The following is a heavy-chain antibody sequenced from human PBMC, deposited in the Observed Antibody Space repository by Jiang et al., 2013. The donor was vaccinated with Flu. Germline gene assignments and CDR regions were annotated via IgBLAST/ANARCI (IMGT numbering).Heavy chain of an antibody. CDR3: AREKPVTIFGVVIGTTLDY. V-gene: IGHV1-18*01. J-gene: IGHJ4*02. CDR2: ISAYNGNT. CDR1: GYTFTSYG. Sequence: SGAEVKKPGASVKVSCKASGYTFTSYGISWVRQAPGQGLEWMGWISAYNGNTNYAQKLQGRVTMTTDTSTSTAYMELRSLRSDDTAVYYCAREKPVTIFGVVIGTTLDYWGQGTLVTVSS. D-gene: IGHD3-3*01.